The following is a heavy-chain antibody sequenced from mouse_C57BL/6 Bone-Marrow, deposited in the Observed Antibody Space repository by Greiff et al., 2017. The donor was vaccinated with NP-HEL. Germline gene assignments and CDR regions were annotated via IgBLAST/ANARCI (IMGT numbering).Heavy chain of an antibody. CDR1: GYTFTDYY. V-gene: IGHV1-26*01. Sequence: EVQLQQSGPELVKPGASVKISCKASGYTFTDYYMNWVKQSHGKSLEWIGDINPNNGGTSYNQKFKGKATLTVDKSSSTAYMELRSLTSEDSAVHYCARSGDYYGSISFAYWGQGTLVTVSA. CDR2: INPNNGGT. J-gene: IGHJ3*01. D-gene: IGHD1-1*01. CDR3: ARSGDYYGSISFAY.